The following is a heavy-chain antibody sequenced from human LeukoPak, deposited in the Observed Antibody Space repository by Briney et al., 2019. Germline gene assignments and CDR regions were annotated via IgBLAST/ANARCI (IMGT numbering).Heavy chain of an antibody. D-gene: IGHD1-26*01. Sequence: GASVKVSCKASGGTFSSYAISWVRQAPGQGLEWMGGIIPIFGTANYAQKFQGRVTITTDESTSTAYMELSSLRSEDTAVYYCAALNGGATNYYFDYWGQGTLVTASS. CDR1: GGTFSSYA. CDR2: IIPIFGTA. V-gene: IGHV1-69*05. CDR3: AALNGGATNYYFDY. J-gene: IGHJ4*02.